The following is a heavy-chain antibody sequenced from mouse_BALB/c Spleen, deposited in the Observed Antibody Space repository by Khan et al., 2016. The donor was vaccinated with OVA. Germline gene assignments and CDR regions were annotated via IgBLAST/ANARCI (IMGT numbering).Heavy chain of an antibody. D-gene: IGHD1-1*01. Sequence: QIQLVQSGPELKKPGETVKISCKASGYTFTNYGINWVKQAPGKGLKWMGWINTNTGEPTYAEEFKGRFAFSLETSASTAYLPLNNLKNEDTATYVCARGNYYGSNSWFAYWGQGTLVTVSA. CDR1: GYTFTNYG. CDR3: ARGNYYGSNSWFAY. CDR2: INTNTGEP. V-gene: IGHV9-3*02. J-gene: IGHJ3*01.